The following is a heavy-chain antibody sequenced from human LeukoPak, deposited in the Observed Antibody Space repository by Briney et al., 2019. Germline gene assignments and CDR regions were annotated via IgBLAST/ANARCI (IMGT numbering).Heavy chain of an antibody. D-gene: IGHD3-22*01. CDR2: ISSSGGTI. Sequence: GGSLRLSCAASGFTFSSYEMNWVRQAPGKGLEWVSYISSSGGTIYYADSVKGRFTISGDNAKNSLYLQMNSLRAEDTAVYYCARGPAASGYYDSRGRYGYFDYWGQGTLVTVSS. CDR3: ARGPAASGYYDSRGRYGYFDY. V-gene: IGHV3-48*03. CDR1: GFTFSSYE. J-gene: IGHJ4*02.